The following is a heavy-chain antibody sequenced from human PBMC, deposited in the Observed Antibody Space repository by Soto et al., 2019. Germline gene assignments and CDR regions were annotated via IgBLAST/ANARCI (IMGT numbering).Heavy chain of an antibody. CDR3: ARDSSDYGEDY. D-gene: IGHD4-17*01. CDR2: IWYDGSNK. J-gene: IGHJ4*02. Sequence: GGSLRLSCAASGFTFSSYGMHWVRQAPGKGLEWVAVIWYDGSNKYYADSVKGRFTISRDNSKNTLYLQMNSLRAEDTAVYYCARDSSDYGEDYWGQGTLVTVSS. CDR1: GFTFSSYG. V-gene: IGHV3-33*01.